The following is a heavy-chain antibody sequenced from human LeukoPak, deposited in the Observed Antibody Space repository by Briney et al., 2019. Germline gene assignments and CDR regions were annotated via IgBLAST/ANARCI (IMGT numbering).Heavy chain of an antibody. CDR2: IYPGDSDT. D-gene: IGHD3-22*01. CDR1: GYTFTNYW. J-gene: IGHJ3*01. V-gene: IGHV5-51*01. CDR3: ARSPISYYYDSSGGHDAFDV. Sequence: KPRESLKISCKGSGYTFTNYWIGWVRQMPGKGLEWMGIIYPGDSDTRYSPSFQGQVTISGDKSINTAYLQWSSLKASDTAMYYCARSPISYYYDSSGGHDAFDVWGQGTMVTVSS.